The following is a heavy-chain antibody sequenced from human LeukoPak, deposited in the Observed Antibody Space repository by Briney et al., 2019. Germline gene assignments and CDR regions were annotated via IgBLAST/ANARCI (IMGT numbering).Heavy chain of an antibody. CDR2: IKQGGSEK. CDR3: ARDSSGCIFDY. CDR1: GFTFSSYW. D-gene: IGHD6-19*01. V-gene: IGHV3-7*01. J-gene: IGHJ4*02. Sequence: GGSLRLSCAASGFTFSSYWMSWVRQAPGKGLEWVANIKQGGSEKYYVDSVKGRFTISRDNAKNSLYLQMNSLRAEDTAVYYCARDSSGCIFDYWGQGTLVTVSS.